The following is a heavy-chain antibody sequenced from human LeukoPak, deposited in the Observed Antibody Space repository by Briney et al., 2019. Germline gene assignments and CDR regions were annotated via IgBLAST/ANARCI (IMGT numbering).Heavy chain of an antibody. J-gene: IGHJ4*02. Sequence: PSETLSLTCTVSGGSISSYYWSWIRQPPGKGLEWIGYIYYSGSTNYNPSLKSRVTISVDTSKNQFSLKLSSVTAADTAVYYCASTPRAAAAYLPDYWGQGTLVTVSS. V-gene: IGHV4-59*01. CDR2: IYYSGST. CDR1: GGSISSYY. D-gene: IGHD6-13*01. CDR3: ASTPRAAAAYLPDY.